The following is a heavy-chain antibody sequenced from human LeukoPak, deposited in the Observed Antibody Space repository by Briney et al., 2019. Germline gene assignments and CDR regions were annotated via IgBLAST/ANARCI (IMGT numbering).Heavy chain of an antibody. J-gene: IGHJ3*02. D-gene: IGHD3-22*01. CDR3: ARDPIDSSGYYSTAFDI. CDR2: IYYSGST. Sequence: SETLSLTCTVSGGSISSSSFYWGWIRQPPGKGLEWIGNIYYSGSTYYNPSLKSRVTISLDTSKNQFSLKLTSVTAADTAVYYCARDPIDSSGYYSTAFDIWGQGTMVTVSS. V-gene: IGHV4-39*07. CDR1: GGSISSSSFY.